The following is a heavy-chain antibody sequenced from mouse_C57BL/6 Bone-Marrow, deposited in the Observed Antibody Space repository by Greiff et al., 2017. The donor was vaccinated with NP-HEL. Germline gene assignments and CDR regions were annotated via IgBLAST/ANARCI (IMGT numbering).Heavy chain of an antibody. CDR2: IYPGSGST. D-gene: IGHD1-1*01. CDR3: ARGDYGSSYNYFDY. Sequence: QQRPGQGLEWIGDIYPGSGSTNYNEKFKSKATLTVDTSSSTAYMQLSSLTSEDSAVYYCARGDYGSSYNYFDYWGQGTTLTVSS. V-gene: IGHV1-55*01. J-gene: IGHJ2*01.